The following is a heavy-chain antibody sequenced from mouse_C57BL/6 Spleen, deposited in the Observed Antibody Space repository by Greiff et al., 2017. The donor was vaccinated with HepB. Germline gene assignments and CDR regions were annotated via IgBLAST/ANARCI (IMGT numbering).Heavy chain of an antibody. D-gene: IGHD2-12*01. Sequence: QVQLQQPGTELVKPGASVKLSCKASGYTFTSYWMHWVKQRPGQGLEWIGNINPSNGGTNYNEKFKSKATLTVDKSSSTAYMQLSSLTSEDSAVYYCARNGGYSPYWYFDVWGTGTTVTVSS. CDR2: INPSNGGT. J-gene: IGHJ1*03. CDR1: GYTFTSYW. V-gene: IGHV1-53*01. CDR3: ARNGGYSPYWYFDV.